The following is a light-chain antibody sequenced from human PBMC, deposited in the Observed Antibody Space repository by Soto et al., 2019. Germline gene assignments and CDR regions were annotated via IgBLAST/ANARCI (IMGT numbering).Light chain of an antibody. V-gene: IGLV2-8*01. Sequence: QSALTQPPSASGSPGQSVTISCTGTSDDIGSYNYVSWYQQHAGNAPKLIIYEVNKRPSGVPSRFSGSKSGNTASLTVSGLQAEDEAVYYCSSFVHRNNLLFGGGTKVTVL. CDR2: EVN. CDR3: SSFVHRNNLL. J-gene: IGLJ2*01. CDR1: SDDIGSYNY.